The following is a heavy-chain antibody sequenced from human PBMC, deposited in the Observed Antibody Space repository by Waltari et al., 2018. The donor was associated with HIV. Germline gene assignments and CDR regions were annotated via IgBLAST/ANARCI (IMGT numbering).Heavy chain of an antibody. J-gene: IGHJ4*02. CDR3: AREAGGSGWKFDY. CDR1: GGSFRGYY. CDR2: FYYTGTT. Sequence: QVQLQESGPGLVKPSESLSLTCSVSGGSFRGYYWNWIRQTPGTGLEWIGSFYYTGTTNSNPSLMSRVTISGDTSRNQFSLKLSSVTAADTAIYYCAREAGGSGWKFDYWGQGALVTVSS. V-gene: IGHV4-59*01. D-gene: IGHD6-19*01.